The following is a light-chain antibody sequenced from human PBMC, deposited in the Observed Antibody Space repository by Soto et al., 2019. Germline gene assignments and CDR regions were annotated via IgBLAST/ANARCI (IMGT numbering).Light chain of an antibody. Sequence: VMTQSPAILSVSPGERATLSCRASQSVSTNVAWYQQIPGQTPRLLIYGASTMATGIPVRFSGSGSGTEFTLTISSLQSEDFAVYYCHQYDDGPYTFGQGTKVEI. CDR2: GAS. CDR3: HQYDDGPYT. J-gene: IGKJ2*01. CDR1: QSVSTN. V-gene: IGKV3-15*01.